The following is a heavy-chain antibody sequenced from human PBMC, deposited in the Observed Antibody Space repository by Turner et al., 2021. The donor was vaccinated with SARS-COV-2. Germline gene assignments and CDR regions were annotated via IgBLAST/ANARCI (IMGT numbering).Heavy chain of an antibody. Sequence: EVQLVESGGGLVQPGGSLRLSCPAAGFTVSSNCMSWVRQAQGKGLEWDSVIYSGGSTYYADSVKGRFTISRDNSKNTLYLQMNSLRAEDTAVYFCARMGASGQQLVHGYFDYWGQGTLVTVSS. CDR1: GFTVSSNC. J-gene: IGHJ4*02. D-gene: IGHD6-13*01. CDR3: ARMGASGQQLVHGYFDY. V-gene: IGHV3-66*01. CDR2: IYSGGST.